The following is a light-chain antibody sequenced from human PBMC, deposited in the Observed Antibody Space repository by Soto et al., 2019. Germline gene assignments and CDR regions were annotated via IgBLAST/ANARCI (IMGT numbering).Light chain of an antibody. V-gene: IGKV3-20*01. J-gene: IGKJ2*01. Sequence: EIVLTQSPGTLSLSPGERATLSCRASQSVSSSYLAWYQQKPGQAPRLLIYGASSRATGIPDWYSGSGSGTDFTLTISRREPEDFAVYYCQQYGSSPPYTFGQGTKLEIK. CDR3: QQYGSSPPYT. CDR1: QSVSSSY. CDR2: GAS.